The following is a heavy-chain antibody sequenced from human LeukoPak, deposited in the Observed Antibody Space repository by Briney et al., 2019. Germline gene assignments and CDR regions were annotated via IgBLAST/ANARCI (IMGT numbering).Heavy chain of an antibody. CDR2: IRSGGDNI. CDR1: GFTFSSYA. Sequence: PGGSLRLSCAASGFTFSSYAMHWVRQAPGKGLEWVAHIRSGGDNIHYVDSVRGRFTISRDNAKKSLYLQMNSLRAEDTAVYYCVRDVQFAFDIWGQGTMVTVSS. V-gene: IGHV3-48*01. J-gene: IGHJ3*02. CDR3: VRDVQFAFDI. D-gene: IGHD5-24*01.